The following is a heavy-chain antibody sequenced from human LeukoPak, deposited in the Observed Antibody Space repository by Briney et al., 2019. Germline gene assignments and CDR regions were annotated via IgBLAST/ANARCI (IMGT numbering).Heavy chain of an antibody. CDR3: ARGGYYYDSTSYYSLDY. D-gene: IGHD3-22*01. CDR2: IHTSGST. J-gene: IGHJ4*02. V-gene: IGHV4-4*07. CDR1: GVSISSYY. Sequence: SETLSLTCTVSGVSISSYYWSWIRQPAGKGLEWIGRIHTSGSTNYNPSLKSRVTMSVDTSKNQFSLKLSSVTAADTAVYYCARGGYYYDSTSYYSLDYWGQETLVTVSS.